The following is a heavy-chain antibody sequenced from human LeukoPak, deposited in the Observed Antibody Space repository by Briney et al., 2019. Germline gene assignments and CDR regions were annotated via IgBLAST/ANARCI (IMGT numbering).Heavy chain of an antibody. V-gene: IGHV1-46*01. D-gene: IGHD5-18*01. CDR3: ATFHSSLHTAGDY. CDR2: INPSGGGT. Sequence: ASVKVSCKASGYTFTSYYMHWVRQAPGQGLEWMGIINPSGGGTSYAQNFQGRVTMTRDTSTSTVYMELSSLKSEDTAVYYCATFHSSLHTAGDYWGQGTLVTVSS. J-gene: IGHJ4*02. CDR1: GYTFTSYY.